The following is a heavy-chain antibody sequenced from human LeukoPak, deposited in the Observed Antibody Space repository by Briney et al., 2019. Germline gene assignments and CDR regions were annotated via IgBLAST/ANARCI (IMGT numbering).Heavy chain of an antibody. D-gene: IGHD3-22*01. J-gene: IGHJ4*02. CDR2: INPSGGST. CDR3: ARDTPYYYDSGGLDY. CDR1: GYTFTSYY. Sequence: ASVKVSCKASGYTFTSYYMHWVRQAPGQGLEWMGIINPSGGSTSYAQKFQGRVTMTRDTSTSTVYMELSSLRSEDTAVYYCARDTPYYYDSGGLDYWGQGTLVTVSS. V-gene: IGHV1-46*01.